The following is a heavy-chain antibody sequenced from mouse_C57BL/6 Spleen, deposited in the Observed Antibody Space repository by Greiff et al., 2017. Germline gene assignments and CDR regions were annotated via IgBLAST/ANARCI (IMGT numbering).Heavy chain of an antibody. D-gene: IGHD2-2*01. J-gene: IGHJ2*01. CDR2: IDPENGDT. Sequence: VQLQQSGAELVRPGASVKLSCTASGFNIKDDYMHWVKQRPEQGLEWIGWIDPENGDTEYASKFQGKATITADTSSNTAYLQPSSLTSEDTAVYYCTHGYDEDYRGQGTTLTVSS. CDR1: GFNIKDDY. V-gene: IGHV14-4*01. CDR3: THGYDEDY.